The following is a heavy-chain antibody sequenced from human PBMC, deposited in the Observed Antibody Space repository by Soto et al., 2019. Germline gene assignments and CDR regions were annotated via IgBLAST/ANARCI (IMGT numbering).Heavy chain of an antibody. Sequence: GGSLRLSCAASGFTFSSYWMSWVRQAPGKGLGWVANIKQDGSEKYYVDSVKGRFTISRDNAKNSLYLQMNSLRAEDTAVYYCARWIAARWERNFDYWGQGTLVTVSS. J-gene: IGHJ4*02. CDR2: IKQDGSEK. V-gene: IGHV3-7*03. CDR3: ARWIAARWERNFDY. CDR1: GFTFSSYW. D-gene: IGHD6-6*01.